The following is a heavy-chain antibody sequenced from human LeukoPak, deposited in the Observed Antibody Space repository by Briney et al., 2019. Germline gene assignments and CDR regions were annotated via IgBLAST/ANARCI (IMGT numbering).Heavy chain of an antibody. Sequence: GESLKISCKGSGYSFTTYWIGWVRQMPGKGLEWMGMIYPGDSDTRYSPSFQGQVTISVDKSISTAYLQWSSLKASDTAMYYCARYSGSYYGLAHFDYWGQGTLVTVSS. CDR1: GYSFTTYW. V-gene: IGHV5-51*01. CDR3: ARYSGSYYGLAHFDY. CDR2: IYPGDSDT. D-gene: IGHD1-26*01. J-gene: IGHJ4*02.